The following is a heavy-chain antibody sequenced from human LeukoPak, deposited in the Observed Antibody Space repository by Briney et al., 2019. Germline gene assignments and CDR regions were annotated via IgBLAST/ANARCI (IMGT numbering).Heavy chain of an antibody. CDR1: GGTFSSYA. CDR3: ARERRGDNRDGYNPLDY. V-gene: IGHV1-69*13. D-gene: IGHD5-24*01. CDR2: IIPIFGTA. Sequence: ASVKVSCKASGGTFSSYAISWVRQAPGQGLEWMGGIIPIFGTANYAQKFQGRVTITADESTSTAYMELSSLRSEDTAVYYCARERRGDNRDGYNPLDYWGQGTLVTVSS. J-gene: IGHJ4*02.